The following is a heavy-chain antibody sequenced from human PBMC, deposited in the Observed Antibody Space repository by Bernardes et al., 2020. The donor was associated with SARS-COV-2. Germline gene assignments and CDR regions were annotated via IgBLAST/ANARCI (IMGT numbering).Heavy chain of an antibody. CDR2: FDPEDGET. Sequence: ASVKVSCKVSGYTLTELSMHWVRQAPGKGLEWMGGFDPEDGETIYAQKFQGRVTMTEDTSTDTAYMELSSLRSEDTAVYYCATGRPQPPTNWFDPWGQGTLVTVSS. J-gene: IGHJ5*02. D-gene: IGHD1-1*01. CDR1: GYTLTELS. V-gene: IGHV1-24*01. CDR3: ATGRPQPPTNWFDP.